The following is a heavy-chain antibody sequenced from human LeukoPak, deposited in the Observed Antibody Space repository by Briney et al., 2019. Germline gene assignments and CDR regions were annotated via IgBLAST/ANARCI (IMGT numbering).Heavy chain of an antibody. V-gene: IGHV5-51*01. Sequence: RGESLKISCKGSGYSFTSYWIGWVRQMPGKGLEWMGIIYPGDSDTRYSPSFQGQVTISADKSISTAYLQWSSLKASDTAMYYCARHSLPGYSSGWLDYWGQGTLVTVSS. CDR3: ARHSLPGYSSGWLDY. J-gene: IGHJ4*02. CDR2: IYPGDSDT. D-gene: IGHD6-19*01. CDR1: GYSFTSYW.